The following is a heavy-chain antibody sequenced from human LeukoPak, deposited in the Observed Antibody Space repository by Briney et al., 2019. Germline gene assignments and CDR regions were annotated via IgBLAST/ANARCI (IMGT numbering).Heavy chain of an antibody. CDR1: GYTFTSYA. J-gene: IGHJ4*02. Sequence: ASVKVSCKASGYTFTSYAMNWVRQAPGQGLEWMGWINPNSGGTNYAQKFQGRVTMTRDTSISTAYMELSRLRSDDTAVYYCARVSSWYGQAINYWGQGTLVTVSS. CDR2: INPNSGGT. V-gene: IGHV1-2*02. CDR3: ARVSSWYGQAINY. D-gene: IGHD6-13*01.